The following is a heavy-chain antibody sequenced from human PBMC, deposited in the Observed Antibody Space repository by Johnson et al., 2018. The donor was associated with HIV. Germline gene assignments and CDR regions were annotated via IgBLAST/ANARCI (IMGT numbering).Heavy chain of an antibody. V-gene: IGHV3-30-3*01. D-gene: IGHD6-19*01. CDR2: ISYDGSNK. CDR3: AREGPGYSSGWYAFDL. Sequence: QVQLVESGGGVVQPGRSLRLSCAASGFTFSSYAMHWVRQAPGKGLEWVAVISYDGSNKYYADSVKGRFTISRDNVKNSLYLQMNSLRVEDTALYYCAREGPGYSSGWYAFDLWGQGTMVTVSS. CDR1: GFTFSSYA. J-gene: IGHJ3*01.